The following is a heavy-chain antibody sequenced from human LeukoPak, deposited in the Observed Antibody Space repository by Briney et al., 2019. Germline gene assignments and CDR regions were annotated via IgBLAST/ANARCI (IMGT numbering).Heavy chain of an antibody. J-gene: IGHJ4*02. CDR2: ITSTSSYI. Sequence: GGSLRLSCAASGFTLTSYSMNWVRQAPGKGLEWVSSITSTSSYIYYADSVKGRFAISRDNAKNSLYLQMNSLRAEDTAVYFCARSQVLGTFDHWGQGTLLTVSS. CDR3: ARSQVLGTFDH. CDR1: GFTLTSYS. D-gene: IGHD1/OR15-1a*01. V-gene: IGHV3-21*01.